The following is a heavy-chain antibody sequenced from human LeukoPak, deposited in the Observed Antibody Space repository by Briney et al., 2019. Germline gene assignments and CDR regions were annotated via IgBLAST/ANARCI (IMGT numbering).Heavy chain of an antibody. V-gene: IGHV3-9*01. Sequence: PGRSLRLSCAASGFTFDDYAMHWVRQAPGKGLEWVSRIHKDGSDTSYVDSVKGRFTISRDNSKNTLYLQMNSLRAEDTAVYYCAKTVATAKRYYYGMDVWGQGTTVTVSS. J-gene: IGHJ6*02. D-gene: IGHD5-12*01. CDR1: GFTFDDYA. CDR3: AKTVATAKRYYYGMDV. CDR2: IHKDGSDT.